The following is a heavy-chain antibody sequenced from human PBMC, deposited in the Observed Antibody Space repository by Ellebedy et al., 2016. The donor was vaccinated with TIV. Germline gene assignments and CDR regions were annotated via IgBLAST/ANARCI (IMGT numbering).Heavy chain of an antibody. Sequence: GESLKISCAASGFTFSSCGLHWVRQAPGKGLEWVAVIWYDGSNKYYADSVKGRFTICRDNYKKMLDLQMNSLSSEDTAVYYCARVLGFGEDHYGMDVWGQGTTVTVSS. D-gene: IGHD3-10*01. J-gene: IGHJ6*02. CDR3: ARVLGFGEDHYGMDV. CDR1: GFTFSSCG. CDR2: IWYDGSNK. V-gene: IGHV3-33*01.